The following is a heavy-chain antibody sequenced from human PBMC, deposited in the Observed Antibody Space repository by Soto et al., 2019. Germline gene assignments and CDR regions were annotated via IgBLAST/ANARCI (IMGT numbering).Heavy chain of an antibody. J-gene: IGHJ3*02. D-gene: IGHD3-22*01. Sequence: ASLKVSCKASGYTFTSSAMRWERQAPGQRFERMVSINDGTGNTKYSQKLPGRVTITRDTSAGSAYMELSSVRSKDTAVYYCARASDYYDSSVYLHAFDIWGQGTMVTVSS. CDR1: GYTFTSSA. V-gene: IGHV1-3*01. CDR2: INDGTGNT. CDR3: ARASDYYDSSVYLHAFDI.